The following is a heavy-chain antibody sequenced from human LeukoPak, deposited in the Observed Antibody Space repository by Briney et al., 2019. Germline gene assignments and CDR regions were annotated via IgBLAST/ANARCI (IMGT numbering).Heavy chain of an antibody. CDR1: GYTFTSYG. V-gene: IGHV1-69*13. D-gene: IGHD6-19*01. J-gene: IGHJ4*02. Sequence: SVKVSCKASGYTFTSYGISWVRQAPGQGLEWMGGIIPIFGTANYAQKFQGRVTITADESTSTVYVELSSLRSEDTAVYYCARDSSGWHEFDYWGQGTLVTVSS. CDR3: ARDSSGWHEFDY. CDR2: IIPIFGTA.